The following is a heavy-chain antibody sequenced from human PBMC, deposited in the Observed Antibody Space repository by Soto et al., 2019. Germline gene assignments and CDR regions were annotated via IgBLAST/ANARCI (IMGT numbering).Heavy chain of an antibody. V-gene: IGHV1-69*13. D-gene: IGHD6-19*01. CDR3: AKVRYSSPMGYYYGMDV. CDR1: RVAFSKFI. CDR2: IIPIFGTA. J-gene: IGHJ6*02. Sequence: SVKVSYKASRVAFSKFIVTWVRQAPGLGLEWVGGIIPIFGTANYAQKFQGRVTITADESTSTSYMEVNNLRSEDTAVYYCAKVRYSSPMGYYYGMDVWGQGTTVTVSS.